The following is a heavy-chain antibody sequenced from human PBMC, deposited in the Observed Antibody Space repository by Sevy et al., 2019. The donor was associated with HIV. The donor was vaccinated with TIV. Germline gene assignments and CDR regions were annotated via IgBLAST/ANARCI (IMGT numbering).Heavy chain of an antibody. V-gene: IGHV3-7*01. CDR1: GFTLSSYW. J-gene: IGHJ4*02. CDR2: IKQDGSEK. Sequence: GGSLRLSCAASGFTLSSYWMSWVRQAPGKGLEWVANIKQDGSEKYYVDSVKGRFTISRDNAKNSLYLQMNSLRFEDTAAYYCARARAYYYDNSGYSFDYWGQGTLVTVSS. CDR3: ARARAYYYDNSGYSFDY. D-gene: IGHD3-22*01.